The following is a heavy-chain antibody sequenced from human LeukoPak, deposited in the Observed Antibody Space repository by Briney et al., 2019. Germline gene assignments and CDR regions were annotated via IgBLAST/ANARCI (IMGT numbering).Heavy chain of an antibody. CDR1: GFSFSSYV. CDR3: ARGRSPCGYYYGMDV. CDR2: ISSNGGET. V-gene: IGHV3-64*02. J-gene: IGHJ6*02. D-gene: IGHD1-26*01. Sequence: GGSLRLSCAASGFSFSSYVMHWVRRAPGKGLEYVSAISSNGGETYYADSVKGRFTISRDNSKNALYLQMGSLRVEDMAVYYCARGRSPCGYYYGMDVWGQGTTVTVS.